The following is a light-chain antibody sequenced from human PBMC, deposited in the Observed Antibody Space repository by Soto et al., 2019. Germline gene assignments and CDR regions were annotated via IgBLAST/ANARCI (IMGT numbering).Light chain of an antibody. V-gene: IGKV1-5*03. J-gene: IGKJ1*01. CDR1: QTISSW. CDR2: KAS. Sequence: DIQMTQSPSTLSGSVGSRVTITCRASQTISSWLAWYQQKPGKAPKLLIYKASTLKSGVPSRFSGSVYGTEFTLTISRLQPDDFATYYCQHYNSYSEAFGQGTKVDIK. CDR3: QHYNSYSEA.